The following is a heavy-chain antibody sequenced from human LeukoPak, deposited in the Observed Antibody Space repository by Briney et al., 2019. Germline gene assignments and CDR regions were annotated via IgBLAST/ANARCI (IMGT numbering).Heavy chain of an antibody. CDR2: ISGSGDNT. CDR3: AKGGYYDSSGSFYFDY. Sequence: GGSLRLSCAASGFTFSSYAMSWVRQAPGKGLEWDSGISGSGDNTYYADSVKGRFTISRDNSKNTLYVQVNSLGTEDTAAYYCAKGGYYDSSGSFYFDYWGQGTLVTVSS. V-gene: IGHV3-23*01. CDR1: GFTFSSYA. D-gene: IGHD3-22*01. J-gene: IGHJ4*02.